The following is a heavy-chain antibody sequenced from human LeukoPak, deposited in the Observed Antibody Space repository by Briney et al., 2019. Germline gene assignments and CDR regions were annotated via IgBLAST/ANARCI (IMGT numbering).Heavy chain of an antibody. D-gene: IGHD4-17*01. Sequence: PSETLSLTCTVSGDSISPNYWSWIRQPPGKGLEWIGYIHYTGNTNYNPSLKSRVTISVNTSKNQFSLKLSSVTAAATAVYYCARSGTATSFYYYYYMDVWGKGTTVTVSS. CDR2: IHYTGNT. J-gene: IGHJ6*03. CDR3: ARSGTATSFYYYYYMDV. CDR1: GDSISPNY. V-gene: IGHV4-59*01.